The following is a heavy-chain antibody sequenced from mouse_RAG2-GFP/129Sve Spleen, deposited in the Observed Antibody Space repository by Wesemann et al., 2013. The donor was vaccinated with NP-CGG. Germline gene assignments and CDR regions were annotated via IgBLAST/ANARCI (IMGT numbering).Heavy chain of an antibody. CDR3: ASYYGSSYAMDY. D-gene: IGHD1-1*01. V-gene: IGHV3-8*02. Sequence: GYISYSGSTYYNPSLKSRISITRDTSKNQYYLQLNSVTTEDTATYYCASYYGSSYAMDYWGQGTSVTVSS. J-gene: IGHJ4*01. CDR2: ISYSGST.